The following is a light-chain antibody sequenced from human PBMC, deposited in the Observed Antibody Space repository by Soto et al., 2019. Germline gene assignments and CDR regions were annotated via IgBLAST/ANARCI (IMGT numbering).Light chain of an antibody. CDR3: QQYDHLPRT. CDR2: DAS. Sequence: DIEMIQSPSSLSASVGDRVTITCQASQGISNYLNWYQQKPGKAPKLLIYDASNLERGVPSRFSGRGSGTDFTFTISSLQPEDFATYYCQQYDHLPRTFGGGTKVEIK. V-gene: IGKV1-33*01. CDR1: QGISNY. J-gene: IGKJ4*02.